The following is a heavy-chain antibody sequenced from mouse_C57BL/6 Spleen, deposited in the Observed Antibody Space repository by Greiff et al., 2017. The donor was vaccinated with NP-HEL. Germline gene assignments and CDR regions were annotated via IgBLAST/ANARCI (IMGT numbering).Heavy chain of an antibody. CDR2: IYPGSGNT. CDR3: ARIYYDYGGGYFDV. Sequence: QVQLKQSGAELVRPGASVKLSCKASGYTFTDYYINWVKQRPGQGLEWIARIYPGSGNTYYNEKFKGKATLTAEKSSSTAYMQLSSLTSEDSAVYFCARIYYDYGGGYFDVWGTGTTVTVSS. CDR1: GYTFTDYY. V-gene: IGHV1-76*01. D-gene: IGHD2-4*01. J-gene: IGHJ1*03.